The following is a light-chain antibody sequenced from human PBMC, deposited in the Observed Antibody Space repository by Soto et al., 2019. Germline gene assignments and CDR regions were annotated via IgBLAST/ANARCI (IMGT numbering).Light chain of an antibody. CDR3: QYHGTSPQNT. V-gene: IGKV3-20*01. CDR1: QSLSDSY. J-gene: IGKJ2*01. Sequence: EIVLTQSPGTLSLSPGERATLSCRASQSLSDSYLAWYQQKPGQPPRLLIYAASSRATGIPDRFSGSVSGTDFSLTISRLQPEDFAVYYCQYHGTSPQNTFGQGTKLEIK. CDR2: AAS.